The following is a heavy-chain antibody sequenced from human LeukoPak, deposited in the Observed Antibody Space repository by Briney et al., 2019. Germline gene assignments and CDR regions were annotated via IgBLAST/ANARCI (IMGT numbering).Heavy chain of an antibody. CDR1: GFTFSSYS. J-gene: IGHJ4*02. Sequence: GGSLRLSCAASGFTFSSYSMNWVRQAPGKGLEWVSSISSSSSYIYYADSVKGRFTISRDNAKNSLYLQMNSLRVDDTAVYYCARGRYSSSESYFDYWGQGTLVTVSS. D-gene: IGHD6-13*01. CDR3: ARGRYSSSESYFDY. CDR2: ISSSSSYI. V-gene: IGHV3-21*01.